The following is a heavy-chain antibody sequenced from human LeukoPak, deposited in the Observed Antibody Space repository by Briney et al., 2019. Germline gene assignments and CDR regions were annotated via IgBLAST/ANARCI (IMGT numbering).Heavy chain of an antibody. CDR3: ARASYYYDSSGYSFDY. CDR1: GYTFTSYD. J-gene: IGHJ4*02. CDR2: MNPNSGNT. Sequence: ASVKVSCKXSGYTFTSYDINWVQQATRQGLEWMGWMNPNSGNTGYAQKFQGRVTMTRNTSISTAYMELSSLRSEDTAVYYCARASYYYDSSGYSFDYWGQGTLVTVSS. V-gene: IGHV1-8*01. D-gene: IGHD3-22*01.